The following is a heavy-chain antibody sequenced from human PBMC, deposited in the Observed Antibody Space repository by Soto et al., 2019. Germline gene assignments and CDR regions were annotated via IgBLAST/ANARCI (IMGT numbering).Heavy chain of an antibody. V-gene: IGHV2-26*01. D-gene: IGHD2-21*02. CDR3: ARIIGDWGRWYFDY. CDR1: GFSLSDARMG. CDR2: IFSSDEK. Sequence: QVTLKESGPALVKPTETLTLTCTVSGFSLSDARMGVTWIRQPPGKALEWLAHIFSSDEKSYRTSLRSSLTISKDTSKSQVVLTMINLDPVDTATYYCARIIGDWGRWYFDYWGQGALVTVSS. J-gene: IGHJ4*02.